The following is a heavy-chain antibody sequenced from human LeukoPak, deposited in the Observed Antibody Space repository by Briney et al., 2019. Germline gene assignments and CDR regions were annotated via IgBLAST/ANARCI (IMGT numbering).Heavy chain of an antibody. J-gene: IGHJ3*02. CDR3: AKHSVLTGSEYVFDI. CDR1: GVSITDYY. D-gene: IGHD3-9*01. Sequence: PPETLSLTCTVSGVSITDYYWSWIRQSPGKGLEWIGYIHYSGGTKYNPSLKSRVIISVDMSMNQFSLKLSSVTAADRAMYYCAKHSVLTGSEYVFDIWGQGTAVTVSS. V-gene: IGHV4-59*08. CDR2: IHYSGGT.